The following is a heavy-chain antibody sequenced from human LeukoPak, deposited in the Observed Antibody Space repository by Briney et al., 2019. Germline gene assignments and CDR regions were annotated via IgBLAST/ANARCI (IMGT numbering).Heavy chain of an antibody. Sequence: GGSLRLSCAASGFTFSSYSMNWVRQAPGKGLEWVSSISSSSSYIYYADSVKGRFTISRDNAKNSLYLQMNSLRAEDTAVYYCARDSSGYGYEEWRWGQGILVTVSS. D-gene: IGHD5-12*01. CDR2: ISSSSSYI. J-gene: IGHJ4*02. V-gene: IGHV3-21*01. CDR3: ARDSSGYGYEEWR. CDR1: GFTFSSYS.